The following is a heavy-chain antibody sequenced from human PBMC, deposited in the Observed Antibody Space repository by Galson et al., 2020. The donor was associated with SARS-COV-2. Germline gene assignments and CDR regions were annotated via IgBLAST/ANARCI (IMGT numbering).Heavy chain of an antibody. CDR2: IISSGTTI. D-gene: IGHD3-3*01. CDR1: GFTFSDYY. CDR3: ARERDLWSGFYGWFDS. J-gene: IGHJ5*01. Sequence: GGSLRLSCAASGFTFSDYYMSWIRQAPGKGLEWVSYIISSGTTIYYADSVRGRFTVSRDNAKNSVYLQMNSLRAEDTAVYYCARERDLWSGFYGWFDSWGQGTLVTVSS. V-gene: IGHV3-11*04.